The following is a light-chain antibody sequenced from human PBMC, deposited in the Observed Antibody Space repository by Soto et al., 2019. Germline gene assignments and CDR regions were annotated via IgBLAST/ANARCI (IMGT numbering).Light chain of an antibody. CDR1: QRVTSNY. CDR3: QQYGSSPHT. J-gene: IGKJ2*01. Sequence: EIVLTQSPGTLSLSPGERATLSCGASQRVTSNYLAWYQQKPGQAPRLLIFGASTRATGIPDRFSGSGSGTDFTLTISRLEPEDFAVYYCQQYGSSPHTFGQGTKLEIK. CDR2: GAS. V-gene: IGKV3-20*01.